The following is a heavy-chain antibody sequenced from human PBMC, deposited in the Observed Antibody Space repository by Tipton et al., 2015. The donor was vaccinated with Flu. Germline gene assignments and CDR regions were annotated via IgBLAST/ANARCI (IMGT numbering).Heavy chain of an antibody. V-gene: IGHV4-31*03. CDR2: IYYIGST. D-gene: IGHD3-10*01. CDR3: ARDSPPYYYVSGSYFPPTDY. Sequence: TLSLTCTVSGGPISSGGDYWSWIRQHPGKGLEWIGHIYYIGSTYYNPSLKSRVTISVDTSKNQFSLKLGSVTAADTAVYYCARDSPPYYYVSGSYFPPTDYWGQGTLVTVSS. CDR1: GGPISSGGDY. J-gene: IGHJ4*02.